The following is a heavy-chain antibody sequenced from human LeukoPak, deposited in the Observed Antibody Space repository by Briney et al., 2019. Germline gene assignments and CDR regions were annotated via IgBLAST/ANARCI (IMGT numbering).Heavy chain of an antibody. CDR3: ARVFARGGEISGSYYYY. CDR1: GGTFSTYA. D-gene: IGHD1-26*01. Sequence: GPSVKVSCKASGGTFSTYAVNWVRQAPGQGLEWMGGIIPLFGTANYAQKFQGRVTITTDESTSTAYMEPSSLRSEDTAIYYCARVFARGGEISGSYYYYWGQGTLVTVSS. V-gene: IGHV1-69*05. J-gene: IGHJ4*02. CDR2: IIPLFGTA.